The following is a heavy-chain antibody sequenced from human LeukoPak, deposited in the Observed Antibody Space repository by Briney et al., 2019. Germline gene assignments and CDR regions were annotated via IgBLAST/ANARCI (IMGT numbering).Heavy chain of an antibody. D-gene: IGHD1-7*01. CDR3: ARDPTKTGTTYNY. J-gene: IGHJ4*02. CDR2: ISSSGSTI. V-gene: IGHV3-11*04. CDR1: GFTFSDYY. Sequence: PGGSLRLSCAASGFTFSDYYMSWIRQAPGKGLGWVSYISSSGSTIYYADSVKGRFTISRDNAKNSLYLQMNSLRAEDTAVYYCARDPTKTGTTYNYWRQGTLVTVSS.